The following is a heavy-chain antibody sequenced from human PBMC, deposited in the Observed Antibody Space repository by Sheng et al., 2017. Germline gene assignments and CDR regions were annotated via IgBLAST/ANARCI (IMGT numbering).Heavy chain of an antibody. CDR1: GGTFSSYA. D-gene: IGHD6-6*01. V-gene: IGHV1-69*01. CDR3: ARGYSNSTRDHYWYFDL. J-gene: IGHJ2*01. Sequence: QVQLVQSGAEVKKPGSSVKVSCKASGGTFSSYAISWVRQAPGQGLEWMGGIIPIFGTANYAQKFQGRVTITADESTSTAYMELSSLRSEDTAVYYCARGYSNSTRDHYWYFDLWGRGTLVTVSS. CDR2: IIPIFGTA.